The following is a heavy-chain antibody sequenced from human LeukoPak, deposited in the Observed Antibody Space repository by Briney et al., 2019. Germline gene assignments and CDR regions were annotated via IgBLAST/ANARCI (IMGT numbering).Heavy chain of an antibody. CDR2: ISGSGGST. CDR3: AKYSQLLSGYYFDF. D-gene: IGHD2-2*01. V-gene: IGHV3-23*01. Sequence: GGSLRLSCAASGFTFSSNAMTWVRQAPGKGLEWVSAISGSGGSTYCADSVKGRFTISRDNSKSTLYLQMNSLRAEDTAKYYCAKYSQLLSGYYFDFWGQGTLVTVSS. CDR1: GFTFSSNA. J-gene: IGHJ4*02.